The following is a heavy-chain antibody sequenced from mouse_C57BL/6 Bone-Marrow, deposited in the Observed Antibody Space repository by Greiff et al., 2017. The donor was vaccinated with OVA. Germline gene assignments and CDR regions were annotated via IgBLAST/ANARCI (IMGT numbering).Heavy chain of an antibody. CDR1: GYAFTNYL. CDR3: ARDGNWKYFDV. D-gene: IGHD2-1*01. J-gene: IGHJ1*03. V-gene: IGHV1-54*01. Sequence: QLQQSGAELVRPGTSVKVSCKASGYAFTNYLIEWVKQRPGQGLEWIGVINPGSGGTNYNEKFKGKATLTADKSSSTAYMQLSSLTSEDSAVYFCARDGNWKYFDVWGTGTPVTVSS. CDR2: INPGSGGT.